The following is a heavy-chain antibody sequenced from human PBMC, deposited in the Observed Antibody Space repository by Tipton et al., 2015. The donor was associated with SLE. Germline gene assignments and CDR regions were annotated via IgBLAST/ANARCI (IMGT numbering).Heavy chain of an antibody. J-gene: IGHJ5*02. CDR3: ARGASAAGTYL. CDR2: IYDSGST. Sequence: LRLSCTVSGASISRSSYYWGWIRQSPGKGLEWIGSIYDSGSTYNNPSLKSRVAMSVDTSKNLFSLKLSSVTAADTAIYYCARGASAAGTYLWGQGTLVTVSS. D-gene: IGHD6-13*01. CDR1: GASISRSSYY. V-gene: IGHV4-39*07.